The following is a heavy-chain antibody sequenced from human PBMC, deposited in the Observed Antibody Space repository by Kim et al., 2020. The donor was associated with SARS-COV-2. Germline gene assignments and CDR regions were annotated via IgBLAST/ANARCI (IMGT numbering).Heavy chain of an antibody. CDR2: IYYSGST. J-gene: IGHJ3*02. CDR1: GGSISSGGYY. V-gene: IGHV4-31*03. D-gene: IGHD2-15*01. CDR3: ARPSAADAFDI. Sequence: SETLSLTCTVSGGSISSGGYYWSWIRQHPGKGLEWIGYIYYSGSTYYNPSLKSRVTISVDTSKNQFSLKLSSVTAADMAVYYCARPSAADAFDIWGQGTMVTVSS.